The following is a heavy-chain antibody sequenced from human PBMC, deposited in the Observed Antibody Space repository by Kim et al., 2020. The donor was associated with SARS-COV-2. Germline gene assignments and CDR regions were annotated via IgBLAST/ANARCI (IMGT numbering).Heavy chain of an antibody. V-gene: IGHV3-7*01. CDR1: GFALSNYW. D-gene: IGHD5-12*01. CDR2: LRCEGSGR. J-gene: IGHJ1*01. CDR3: ARSSSDIESPNIGVYFLH. Sequence: GGSLRLSCEASGFALSNYWMSWVRQAPGKGLEWVASLRCEGSGRFYADSVRGRFTISRDTAQNSLFLHMDNLGADDSAVYYCARSSSDIESPNIGVYFLHWGQGTLAPVSS.